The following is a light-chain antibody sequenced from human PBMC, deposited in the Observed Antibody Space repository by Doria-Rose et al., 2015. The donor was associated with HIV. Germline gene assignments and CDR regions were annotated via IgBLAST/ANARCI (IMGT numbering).Light chain of an antibody. V-gene: IGKV3-20*01. CDR1: QSFSSTY. CDR3: HQYGTSWT. CDR2: DVS. Sequence: TQSPGTLSLSPGERATLSCRASQSFSSTYLAWYQQKPGQAPSLLIYDVSTRATGIPDRFSASGSGTDFTLTINRLEPEDFALYYCHQYGTSWTFGQGTKVGI. J-gene: IGKJ1*01.